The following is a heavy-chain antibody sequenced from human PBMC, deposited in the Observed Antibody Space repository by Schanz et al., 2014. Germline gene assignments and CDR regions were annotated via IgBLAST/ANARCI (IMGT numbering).Heavy chain of an antibody. D-gene: IGHD5-18*01. J-gene: IGHJ3*02. CDR3: TRGGYSYALSAFDI. Sequence: VQSVHSGTEVQKLGASVKVSCQTSGYTFTAYGINWVRQAPGQRLEWMGWITAYNGDTNYALKLQGRVTMTTDTSTGTAYMELRSLRSDDTALYYCTRGGYSYALSAFDIWGQGTMVTVSS. V-gene: IGHV1-18*01. CDR2: ITAYNGDT. CDR1: GYTFTAYG.